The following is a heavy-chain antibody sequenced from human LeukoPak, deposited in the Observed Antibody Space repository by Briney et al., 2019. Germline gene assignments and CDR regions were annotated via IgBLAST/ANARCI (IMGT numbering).Heavy chain of an antibody. V-gene: IGHV4-59*08. D-gene: IGHD2-2*02. CDR3: ARRTRPLGYCSSTSCYTGGDYYYMDV. Sequence: SETLSLTCTVSGGSISSYYWSWIRQPPGKGLEWIGYIYYSGGTNYNPSLKSRVTISVDTSKNQFSLKLSSVTAADTAVYYCARRTRPLGYCSSTSCYTGGDYYYMDVWGKGTTATVSS. J-gene: IGHJ6*03. CDR2: IYYSGGT. CDR1: GGSISSYY.